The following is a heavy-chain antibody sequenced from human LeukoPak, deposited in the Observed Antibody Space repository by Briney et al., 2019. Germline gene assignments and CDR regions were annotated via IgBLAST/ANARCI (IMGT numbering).Heavy chain of an antibody. D-gene: IGHD2-15*01. CDR1: RYTFTRYG. CDR3: ARGPHTIPTRGDY. V-gene: IGHV1-18*01. J-gene: IGHJ4*02. CDR2: ISAFNGNT. Sequence: ASVKVSCKASRYTFTRYGISWVRQAPGQGLEWMGWISAFNGNTDYAQRLQGRVTMTTNTSTSTAYMELRSLRSDDTALYYCARGPHTIPTRGDYWGQGTLVTVSS.